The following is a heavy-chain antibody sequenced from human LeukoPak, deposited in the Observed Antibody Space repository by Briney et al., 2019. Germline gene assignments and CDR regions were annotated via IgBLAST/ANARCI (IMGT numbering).Heavy chain of an antibody. J-gene: IGHJ4*02. CDR1: GGSISSSSYY. CDR3: ARMLDSSGYPFDY. Sequence: SETLSLTCTVSGGSISSSSYYWDWIRQPPGKGLEWIGSMYYSGSTYYNPSLKSRVTISVDTSKNQLSLKLSSVTAADTAVYYCARMLDSSGYPFDYWGQGTLVTVSS. V-gene: IGHV4-39*01. D-gene: IGHD3-22*01. CDR2: MYYSGST.